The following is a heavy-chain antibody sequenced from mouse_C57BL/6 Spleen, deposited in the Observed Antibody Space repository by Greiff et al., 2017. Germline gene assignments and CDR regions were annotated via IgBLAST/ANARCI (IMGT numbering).Heavy chain of an antibody. D-gene: IGHD2-12*01. CDR1: GYSITSGYD. J-gene: IGHJ3*01. CDR2: ISYSGST. Sequence: VQLKESGPGMVKPSQSLSLTCTVTGYSITSGYDWHWIRHFPGNKLEWMGYISYSGSTNYNPSLKSRISITHDTSKNHFFLKLNSVTTEDTATYYCARDGAYYRGFAYWGQGTLVTVSA. CDR3: ARDGAYYRGFAY. V-gene: IGHV3-1*01.